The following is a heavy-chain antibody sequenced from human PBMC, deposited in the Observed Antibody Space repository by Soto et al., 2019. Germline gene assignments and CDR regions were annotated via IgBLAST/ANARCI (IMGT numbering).Heavy chain of an antibody. J-gene: IGHJ6*03. CDR1: GFTFSNAW. CDR3: TTDLGTDDYDLFYYYYMDV. V-gene: IGHV3-15*01. D-gene: IGHD3-3*01. CDR2: IKSKTDGGTT. Sequence: EVQLVESGGGLVKPGGSLRLSCAASGFTFSNAWMSWVRQAPGKGLEWVGRIKSKTDGGTTDYAAPVKGRFTISRDDSKNTLYLQMNSLKTEDTAVYYCTTDLGTDDYDLFYYYYMDVWGKGTTVTVSS.